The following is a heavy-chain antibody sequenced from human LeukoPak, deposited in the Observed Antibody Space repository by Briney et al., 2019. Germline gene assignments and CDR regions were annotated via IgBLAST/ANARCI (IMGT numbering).Heavy chain of an antibody. D-gene: IGHD6-19*01. J-gene: IGHJ4*02. CDR1: GFTFSDYY. V-gene: IGHV3-11*04. Sequence: GGSLRLSCAASGFTFSDYYMSWIRQAPGTGLEWVSYISSSGSNIYSADSVKGRFTISRDNAKNSLYLQMNSLRAEDTAVYYCARGIDTSGWYDFDYWGQGTLVTVSS. CDR2: ISSSGSNI. CDR3: ARGIDTSGWYDFDY.